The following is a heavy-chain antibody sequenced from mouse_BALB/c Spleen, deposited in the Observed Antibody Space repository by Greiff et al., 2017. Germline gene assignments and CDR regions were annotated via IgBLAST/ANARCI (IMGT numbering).Heavy chain of an antibody. D-gene: IGHD1-1*01. J-gene: IGHJ3*01. CDR1: GFNIKDTY. CDR3: ARSYGSSYDWFAY. CDR2: IDPANGNT. V-gene: IGHV14-3*02. Sequence: EVQLQQSGAELVKPGASVKLSCTASGFNIKDTYMHWVKQRPEQGLEWIGRIDPANGNTKYDPKFQGKATITADTSSNTAYLQLSSLTSEDTAVYYCARSYGSSYDWFAYWGQGTLVTVSA.